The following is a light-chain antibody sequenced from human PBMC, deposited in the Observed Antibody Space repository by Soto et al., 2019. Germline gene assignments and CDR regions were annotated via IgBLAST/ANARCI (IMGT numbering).Light chain of an antibody. CDR1: QSVSSRS. Sequence: IVLTQHPRIRTFTPRERATLSCRASQSVSSRSLAWYQHKPGQARRLVIFGASTRATGIPDRFSGSVSGTDGTITISRLETEDYTVYYCQQYGTSAFAFGPRTTLVI. J-gene: IGKJ3*01. CDR2: GAS. V-gene: IGKV3-20*01. CDR3: QQYGTSAFA.